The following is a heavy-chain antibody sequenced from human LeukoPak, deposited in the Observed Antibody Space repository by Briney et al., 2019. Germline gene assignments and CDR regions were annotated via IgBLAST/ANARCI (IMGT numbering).Heavy chain of an antibody. CDR2: IRYDGNIK. V-gene: IGHV3-30*02. Sequence: PGGSLRLSCAASGFTFSSYGMLWVRQSPGKGLEWVAFIRYDGNIKFYADSMKGRFTISRDNSKNTLYLHINSLRPKDTALYYCVKDNPLDYWGQGTLVIVSS. CDR1: GFTFSSYG. D-gene: IGHD1-14*01. J-gene: IGHJ4*02. CDR3: VKDNPLDY.